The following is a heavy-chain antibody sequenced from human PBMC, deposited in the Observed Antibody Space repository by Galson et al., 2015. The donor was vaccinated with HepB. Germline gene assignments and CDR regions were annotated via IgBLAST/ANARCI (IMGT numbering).Heavy chain of an antibody. J-gene: IGHJ4*02. CDR2: ISGSSSSI. CDR1: GFTFSSYS. CDR3: ASGYSSSWSYDY. Sequence: SLRLSCAASGFTFSSYSMNWVRQAPGKGLEWVSYISGSSSSIYYADSVKGRFTISRDNAKNSMYLQMNSLRAEDTAVYYCASGYSSSWSYDYWGQGTLVTVSS. D-gene: IGHD6-13*01. V-gene: IGHV3-48*01.